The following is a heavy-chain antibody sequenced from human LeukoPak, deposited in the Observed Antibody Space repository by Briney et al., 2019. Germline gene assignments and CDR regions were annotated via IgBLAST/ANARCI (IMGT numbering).Heavy chain of an antibody. CDR2: INHSGST. V-gene: IGHV4-34*01. Sequence: PSETLSLTCAVYGGSFSGYYWSWIRQPPGKGLEWIGEINHSGSTNYNPSLKSRVTISVDTSKNQFSLKLSSVTAADTAVYYCARLTILGVVIAYYFDYWGQGTLVTVSS. CDR3: ARLTILGVVIAYYFDY. J-gene: IGHJ4*02. CDR1: GGSFSGYY. D-gene: IGHD3-3*01.